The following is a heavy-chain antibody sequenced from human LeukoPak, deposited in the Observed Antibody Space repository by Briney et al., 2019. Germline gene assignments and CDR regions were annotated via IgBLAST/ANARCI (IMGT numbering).Heavy chain of an antibody. V-gene: IGHV1-69*01. CDR3: AREYYGSGSYDY. D-gene: IGHD3-10*01. CDR1: GGIFSSYV. CDR2: IIPIFGTA. Sequence: SVKVSCKASGGIFSSYVISWVRQAPGQGLEWMGGIIPIFGTANYAQKFQGRVTITADESTSTAYMELSSLRSEDTAVYYCAREYYGSGSYDYWGQGTLVTVSS. J-gene: IGHJ4*02.